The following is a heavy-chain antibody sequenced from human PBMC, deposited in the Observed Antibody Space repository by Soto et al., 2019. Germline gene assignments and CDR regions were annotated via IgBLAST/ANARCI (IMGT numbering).Heavy chain of an antibody. CDR1: GGSISSYY. J-gene: IGHJ5*02. CDR2: IYYSGST. V-gene: IGHV4-59*01. CDR3: AREEGLLNWFYP. D-gene: IGHD1-26*01. Sequence: SETLSLTCTVSGGSISSYYWSWIRQPPGKGLEWIGYIYYSGSTNYNPSLKSRVTISVDTSKNQFSLKLSSVTAADTAVYYCAREEGLLNWFYPWGQGTLVTVSS.